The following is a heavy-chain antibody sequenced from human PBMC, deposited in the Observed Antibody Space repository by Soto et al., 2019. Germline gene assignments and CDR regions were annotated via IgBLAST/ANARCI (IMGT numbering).Heavy chain of an antibody. D-gene: IGHD3-22*01. CDR3: AAYYDSSGYYVD. CDR1: GGSISSGGYS. CDR2: IYHSGST. Sequence: QLQLQESGSGLVKPSQTLSLTCAVSGGSISSGGYSWSWIRQPPGKDLEWIGYIYHSGSTYYNPALKSRVATSVEMSKNQFSLKLISVTAADTAVYYCAAYYDSSGYYVDWGEGTLVTFSS. V-gene: IGHV4-30-2*01. J-gene: IGHJ4*02.